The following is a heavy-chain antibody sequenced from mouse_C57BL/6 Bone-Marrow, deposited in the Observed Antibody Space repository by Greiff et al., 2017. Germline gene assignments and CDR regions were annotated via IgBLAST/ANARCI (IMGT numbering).Heavy chain of an antibody. J-gene: IGHJ2*01. CDR2: IDPSDSST. Sequence: VQLQQPGAELVKPGASVKLSCKASGYTFTSYWMQWVKQRPGQGLEWIGEIDPSDSSTNYNQKFKGKATLTVDPSSSTAYMQLHSLTSEDSAVYYSAGDYDRGNCDHWGQGTTLTVSA. V-gene: IGHV1-50*01. CDR3: AGDYDRGNCDH. CDR1: GYTFTSYW. D-gene: IGHD2-4*01.